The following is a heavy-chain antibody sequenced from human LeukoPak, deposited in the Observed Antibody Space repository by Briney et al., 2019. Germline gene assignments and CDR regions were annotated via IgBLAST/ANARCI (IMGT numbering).Heavy chain of an antibody. D-gene: IGHD3-10*01. V-gene: IGHV3-23*01. CDR3: ARGSRYYYGSGSYRDWFDP. CDR1: GFTFSSYA. CDR2: ISGSGGST. Sequence: GGSLRLSCAASGFTFSSYAKSWVRQAPGKGLEWVSTISGSGGSTYYAASVKGRFTISRDNAKNSLYLQMNSLRAEDTAVYYCARGSRYYYGSGSYRDWFDPWGQGTLVTVSS. J-gene: IGHJ5*02.